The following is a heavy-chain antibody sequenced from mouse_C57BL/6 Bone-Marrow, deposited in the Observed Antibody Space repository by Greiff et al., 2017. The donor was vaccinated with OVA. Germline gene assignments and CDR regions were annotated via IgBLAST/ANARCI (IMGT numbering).Heavy chain of an antibody. Sequence: EVQLKQSGAELVRPGASVKLSCTASGFNIKDDYMHWVKQRPEQGLEWIGWIDPENGDTEYASKFQGKATITADTSSNTAYLQLSSLTSEDTAVYYCTCYYYGSYWYFDVWGTGTTVTVSS. V-gene: IGHV14-4*01. CDR1: GFNIKDDY. J-gene: IGHJ1*03. D-gene: IGHD1-1*01. CDR2: IDPENGDT. CDR3: TCYYYGSYWYFDV.